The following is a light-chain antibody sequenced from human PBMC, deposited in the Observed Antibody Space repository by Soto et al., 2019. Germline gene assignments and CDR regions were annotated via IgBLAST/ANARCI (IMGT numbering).Light chain of an antibody. CDR3: QQANSFPHT. J-gene: IGKJ5*01. CDR2: LAS. V-gene: IGKV1-39*01. Sequence: DIQMTQSPSSLSASVGDRVTITCRASQSISNYLNWYQQKPGKAPELLIYLASSLQSGVPSRFSGSGSGTDFTLTISSLQPEDFATYYCQQANSFPHTFGQGTRLEIK. CDR1: QSISNY.